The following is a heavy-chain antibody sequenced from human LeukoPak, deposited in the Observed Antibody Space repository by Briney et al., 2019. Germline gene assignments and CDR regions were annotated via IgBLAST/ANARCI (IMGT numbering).Heavy chain of an antibody. CDR3: ARDGYGSGSYWY. CDR2: ISSSSSTI. CDR1: GFTFSSYS. J-gene: IGHJ4*02. V-gene: IGHV3-48*02. D-gene: IGHD3-10*01. Sequence: AGSLTLTCAASGFTFSSYSMNCVRQPPAKGLEWVSYISSSSSTIYYADSVKGRFTISRDNAKNSLYLQMNSLRDEDTAVYYCARDGYGSGSYWYWGQGTLVTVSS.